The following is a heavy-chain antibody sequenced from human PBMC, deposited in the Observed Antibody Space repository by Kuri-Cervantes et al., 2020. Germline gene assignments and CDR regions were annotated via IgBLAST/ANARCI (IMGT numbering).Heavy chain of an antibody. CDR1: GFTFSNYF. D-gene: IGHD2-8*01. J-gene: IGHJ3*02. Sequence: GGSLRLSCAASGFTFSNYFMHWVRQAPGKGLEFVAAITSNGDTTYYADSLNDRFTISRDNSKNTLYLQMGSLRAEDMAVYYCARRYCSNGVCYYNAFDIWGQGTMVTVSS. CDR2: ITSNGDTT. V-gene: IGHV3-64*02. CDR3: ARRYCSNGVCYYNAFDI.